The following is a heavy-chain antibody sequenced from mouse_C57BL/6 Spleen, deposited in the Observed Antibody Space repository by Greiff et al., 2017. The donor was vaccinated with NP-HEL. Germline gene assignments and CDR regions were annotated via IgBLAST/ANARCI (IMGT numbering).Heavy chain of an antibody. J-gene: IGHJ2*01. D-gene: IGHD1-1*01. V-gene: IGHV1-76*01. CDR1: GYTFTDYY. CDR2: IYPGSGNT. Sequence: QVQLQQSGAELVRPGASVKLSCKASGYTFTDYYINWVKQRPGQGLEWIARIYPGSGNTYYNEKFKGKATLTAEKSSSTAYMQLSSLTSEDSAVYFCARSDYYGSSYFDYWGKGTTLTVSS. CDR3: ARSDYYGSSYFDY.